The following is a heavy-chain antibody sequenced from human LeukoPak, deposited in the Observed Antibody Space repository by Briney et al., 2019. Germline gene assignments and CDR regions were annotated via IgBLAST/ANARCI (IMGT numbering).Heavy chain of an antibody. D-gene: IGHD2-15*01. V-gene: IGHV3-7*01. CDR1: GFTFSSYW. CDR2: RKQDGSEK. Sequence: GGSLRLSCAASGFTFSSYWMSWVRQAPWKGLEGVANRKQDGSEKYYVDSVKGRFTISRDNAKNSLYLQMNSLRAEDTAVYYCARVSVVVVAASDYFDYWGQGTLVTVSS. CDR3: ARVSVVVVAASDYFDY. J-gene: IGHJ4*02.